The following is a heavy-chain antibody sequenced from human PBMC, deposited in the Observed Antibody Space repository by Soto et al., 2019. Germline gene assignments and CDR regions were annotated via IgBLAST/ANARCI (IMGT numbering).Heavy chain of an antibody. Sequence: EVQLLESGGDLRQPGGSLRLSCAASGFSFSSYSMSWVRHVPGKGLKWVSGMSATGGSTYYADTVKGRFTTARDNSRKTMYLQMNRLRADDTAVYYCAKSWGDTWQESACDIWGLGTMVTVSA. D-gene: IGHD5-18*01. V-gene: IGHV3-23*01. CDR3: AKSWGDTWQESACDI. CDR2: MSATGGST. CDR1: GFSFSSYS. J-gene: IGHJ3*02.